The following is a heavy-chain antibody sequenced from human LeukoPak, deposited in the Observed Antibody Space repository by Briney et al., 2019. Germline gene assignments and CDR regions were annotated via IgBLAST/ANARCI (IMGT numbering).Heavy chain of an antibody. J-gene: IGHJ4*02. CDR1: GFTFSSYA. V-gene: IGHV3-23*01. CDR2: ISGSDGST. Sequence: PGGSLRLSCAASGFTFSSYAMSWVRQAPGKGLERVSAISGSDGSTYYADSVKGRFTISRDDSQNTLYLQMNSLSAEDTAVYYCAKVETSGGANCYALDYWGQGTLVTVSS. CDR3: AKVETSGGANCYALDY. D-gene: IGHD2-2*01.